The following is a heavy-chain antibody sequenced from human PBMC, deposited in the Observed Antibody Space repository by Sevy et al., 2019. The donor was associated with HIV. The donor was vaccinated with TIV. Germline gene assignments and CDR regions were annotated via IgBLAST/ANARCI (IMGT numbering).Heavy chain of an antibody. CDR1: GLTFSSYW. CDR2: IKQDGSEK. V-gene: IGHV3-7*01. CDR3: AREIDY. J-gene: IGHJ4*02. Sequence: GGSLRLSCAASGLTFSSYWMSWVRQAPGKGLEWVANIKQDGSEKYYVDSVKGRFTISRDNAKNSLYLQMNSLRAEDTAVYYCAREIDYWGQGTLVTVSS.